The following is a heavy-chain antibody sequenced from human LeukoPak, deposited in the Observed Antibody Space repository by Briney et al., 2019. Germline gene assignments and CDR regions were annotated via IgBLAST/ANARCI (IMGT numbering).Heavy chain of an antibody. D-gene: IGHD3-22*01. J-gene: IGHJ4*02. Sequence: SETLSLTCTVSGGSISSGGYYWSWIRQPPGKGLEWIGYIYHSGSTYYNPSLKSRVTISVDRPKNQFSLKLSSVTAADTAVYYCARTHYYDSSGYSLFDYWGQGTLVTVSS. CDR3: ARTHYYDSSGYSLFDY. CDR2: IYHSGST. V-gene: IGHV4-30-2*01. CDR1: GGSISSGGYY.